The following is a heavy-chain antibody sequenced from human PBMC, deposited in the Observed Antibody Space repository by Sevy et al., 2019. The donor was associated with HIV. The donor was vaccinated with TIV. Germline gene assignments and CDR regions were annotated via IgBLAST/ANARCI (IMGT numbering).Heavy chain of an antibody. CDR2: INPNSGDT. V-gene: IGHV1-2*02. D-gene: IGHD2-21*02. Sequence: ASVKVSCKASGYTFTGYYMHWVRQAPGQGLEWMGWINPNSGDTNYAQKFQGRVTMTRDTSISTAYMELSRLRSDDTAVYYCARFGRGGDCPYWGQGTLVTVSS. CDR3: ARFGRGGDCPY. CDR1: GYTFTGYY. J-gene: IGHJ4*02.